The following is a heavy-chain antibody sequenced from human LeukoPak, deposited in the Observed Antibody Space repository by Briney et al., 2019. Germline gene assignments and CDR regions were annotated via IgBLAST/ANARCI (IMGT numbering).Heavy chain of an antibody. J-gene: IGHJ6*03. CDR2: IRVNGGST. Sequence: AGSLRLSCSASGCTFSNNGMNWVRQPPGQGLGWVSAIRVNGGSTTYADSVKGRFTITTVNSYNTLYLQMNSLRAEDTAVYSCAKGGRSSYYYYMDVWGKGTTVTLSS. CDR1: GCTFSNNG. CDR3: AKGGRSSYYYYMDV. V-gene: IGHV3-23*01. D-gene: IGHD6-13*01.